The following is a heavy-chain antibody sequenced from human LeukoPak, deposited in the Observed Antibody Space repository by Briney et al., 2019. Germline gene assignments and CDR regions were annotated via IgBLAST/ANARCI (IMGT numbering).Heavy chain of an antibody. V-gene: IGHV1-8*01. CDR2: MSPNSGQT. CDR1: GYTFTNYD. D-gene: IGHD2-8*01. J-gene: IGHJ4*02. Sequence: ASVKVSCKTSGYTFTNYDINWVRQATGLGLGWMGWMSPNSGQTGYAQRFQGSVTMTRDTSISTAYMELCSLRSEDTAVYYCARRYCTNGVCYHGIDYWGQGTLVTVSS. CDR3: ARRYCTNGVCYHGIDY.